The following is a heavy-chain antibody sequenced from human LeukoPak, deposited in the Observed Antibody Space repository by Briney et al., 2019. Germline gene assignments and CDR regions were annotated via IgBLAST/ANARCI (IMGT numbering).Heavy chain of an antibody. Sequence: GASVKVSCKVSGYTLTELSMHWVRQAPGKGLEWMGGFDPEDGETIYAQKFQGRVTMTEDTSTDTAYMELSRLRSEDTAVYYCAAKAMVRGVIMGDYWGQGTLVTVSS. CDR1: GYTLTELS. V-gene: IGHV1-24*01. D-gene: IGHD3-10*01. CDR2: FDPEDGET. J-gene: IGHJ4*02. CDR3: AAKAMVRGVIMGDY.